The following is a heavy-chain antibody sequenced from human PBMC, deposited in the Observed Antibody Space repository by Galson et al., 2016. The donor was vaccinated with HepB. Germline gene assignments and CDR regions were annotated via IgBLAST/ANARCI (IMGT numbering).Heavy chain of an antibody. V-gene: IGHV3-23*01. CDR1: GFSFNSYD. J-gene: IGHJ6*02. D-gene: IGHD1-1*01. CDR3: ARRAELALGRYWYIFGMDV. CDR2: ISANGEAA. Sequence: SLRLSCAASGFSFNSYDKNWVRQAPGKGLEWVSIISANGEAAYYTDSVQGRFSISRDNSKKVLFLEVSSLRAEDTAVYYCARRAELALGRYWYIFGMDVWGHGTTVTVSS.